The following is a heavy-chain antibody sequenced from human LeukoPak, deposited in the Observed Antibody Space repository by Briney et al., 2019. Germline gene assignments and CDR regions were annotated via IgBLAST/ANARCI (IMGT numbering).Heavy chain of an antibody. Sequence: ASETLSLTCTVSGGSISSYYWSWIRQPPGKGLEWIGYVYYSGSTNYNPSLKSRVTISVDTSKNQFSLKLSSVTAADTAVYYCVLERRDYVWGGYRGIDAFDIWGQGTMVTVSS. V-gene: IGHV4-59*08. D-gene: IGHD3-16*02. CDR1: GGSISSYY. CDR2: VYYSGST. J-gene: IGHJ3*02. CDR3: VLERRDYVWGGYRGIDAFDI.